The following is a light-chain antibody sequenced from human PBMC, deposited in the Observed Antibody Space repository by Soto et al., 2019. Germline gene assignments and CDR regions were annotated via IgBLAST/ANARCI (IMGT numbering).Light chain of an antibody. Sequence: DIQMTQSPSSLSASVGDRVTITCRASQGIRNYLAWYQQRPGKVPTLLIYAASTLQSGVPSRFSGSGSGTHFTLTISSLQPEDVATYYCQKYNSAPLTLGQGTRLEIK. V-gene: IGKV1-27*01. CDR2: AAS. J-gene: IGKJ5*01. CDR1: QGIRNY. CDR3: QKYNSAPLT.